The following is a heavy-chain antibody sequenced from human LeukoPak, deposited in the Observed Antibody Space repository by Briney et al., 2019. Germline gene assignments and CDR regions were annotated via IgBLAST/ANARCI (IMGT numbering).Heavy chain of an antibody. CDR1: GFTFSSYE. D-gene: IGHD4-17*01. CDR3: TRDRTSVTLFDY. CDR2: ISPDGSTT. J-gene: IGHJ4*01. V-gene: IGHV3-74*01. Sequence: GGSLRLSCAASGFTFSSYEMNWVRQAPGKGLEWVSRISPDGSTTGYADCVEGRFTVSRDNAKNTLYLQMNSLRDDDTAFYYCTRDRTSVTLFDYWGHGTLVTVSS.